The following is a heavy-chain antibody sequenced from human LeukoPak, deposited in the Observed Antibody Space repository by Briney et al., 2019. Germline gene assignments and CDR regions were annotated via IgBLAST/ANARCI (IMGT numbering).Heavy chain of an antibody. Sequence: PSETLSLTCTVSGGSISSGDYYWSWIRQPPGKGLEWIGYIYYSGSTYYSPSLKSRVTISVDTSKNQFSLKLSSVTAADTAVYYCARYGITIFGVVIITWGQGTLVTVSS. V-gene: IGHV4-30-4*01. CDR1: GGSISSGDYY. CDR2: IYYSGST. D-gene: IGHD3-3*01. CDR3: ARYGITIFGVVIIT. J-gene: IGHJ5*02.